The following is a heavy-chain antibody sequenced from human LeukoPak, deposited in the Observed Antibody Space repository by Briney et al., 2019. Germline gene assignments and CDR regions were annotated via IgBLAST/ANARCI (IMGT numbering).Heavy chain of an antibody. V-gene: IGHV1-18*01. CDR2: ISSDNGNT. CDR3: ANVAKGRYFFYYMDV. Sequence: ASVKVSCKTSGYTDNRFGIAWVRQAPGQGLEWIGWISSDNGNTQSADKLQGRVSMTTDRSTNTAYMEVRSLRSDDTAVYFCANVAKGRYFFYYMDVWGKGTTVTVSS. CDR1: GYTDNRFG. J-gene: IGHJ6*03.